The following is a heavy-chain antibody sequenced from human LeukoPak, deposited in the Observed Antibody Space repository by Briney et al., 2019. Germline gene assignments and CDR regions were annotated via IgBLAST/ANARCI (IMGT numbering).Heavy chain of an antibody. J-gene: IGHJ4*02. D-gene: IGHD2-2*01. CDR1: GFTFSSYA. Sequence: GETLRLSCAASGFTFSSYAMSWVRQAPGKGLEWVSAISGSGGSTYYADSVKGRFTISRDNSKNTLYLQMNSLRAEDTAVYYCAKAGRVYQLPGYWGQGTLVTVSS. V-gene: IGHV3-23*01. CDR3: AKAGRVYQLPGY. CDR2: ISGSGGST.